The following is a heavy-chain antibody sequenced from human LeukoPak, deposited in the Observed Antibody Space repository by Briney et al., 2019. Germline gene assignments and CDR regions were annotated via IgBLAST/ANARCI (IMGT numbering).Heavy chain of an antibody. J-gene: IGHJ4*02. CDR2: ISSSSSTI. CDR3: AKGGTYYYDSSGYEDY. D-gene: IGHD3-22*01. CDR1: GFTFSTYS. Sequence: GGSLRLSCAASGFTFSTYSMNWVRQAPGKGLEWVSYISSSSSTIYYADSVKGRFTISRDNSKNTLYLQMNSLRAEDTAVYYCAKGGTYYYDSSGYEDYWGQGTLVTVSS. V-gene: IGHV3-48*01.